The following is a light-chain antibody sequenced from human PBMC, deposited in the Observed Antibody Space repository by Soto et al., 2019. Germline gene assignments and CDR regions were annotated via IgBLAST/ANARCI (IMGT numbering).Light chain of an antibody. J-gene: IGKJ4*01. V-gene: IGKV3-20*01. CDR2: DTS. Sequence: IVLTQSPGTLSFSPGERATLSCRASQSVGRRYLAWYQQKPGQAPRLLIYDTSDRASDIPDRFSGSGSGTDFTLTISRLVPEDFAVYYCQHQGTFGGGTKVEIK. CDR1: QSVGRRY. CDR3: QHQGT.